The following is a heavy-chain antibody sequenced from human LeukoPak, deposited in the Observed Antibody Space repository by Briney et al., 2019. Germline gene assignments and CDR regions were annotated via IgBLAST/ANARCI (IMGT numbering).Heavy chain of an antibody. CDR3: AKDPIRSSGYYYDAFDI. CDR1: GFTFSSYA. V-gene: IGHV3-23*01. D-gene: IGHD3-22*01. J-gene: IGHJ3*02. CDR2: ISGSGGST. Sequence: GGSLRLSCAASGFTFSSYAMSWVRQAPGKRLEWVSAISGSGGSTYYADSVKGRFTISRDNSKNTLYLQMNSLRAEDTAVYYCAKDPIRSSGYYYDAFDIWGQGTMVTVSS.